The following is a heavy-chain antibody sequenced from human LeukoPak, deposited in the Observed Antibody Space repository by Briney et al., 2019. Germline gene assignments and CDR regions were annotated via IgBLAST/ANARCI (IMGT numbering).Heavy chain of an antibody. J-gene: IGHJ4*02. D-gene: IGHD6-19*01. V-gene: IGHV3-23*01. CDR1: GFTVSSNF. CDR3: ARSHSPRPGVPVAGYGGYFDS. CDR2: IGGSGGTT. Sequence: PGGSLRLSCAASGFTVSSNFMSWVRQAPGKGLEWVSSIGGSGGTTYYADSVQGRFTISRDNSKNTLYLQMNSLRAEDTAVYYCARSHSPRPGVPVAGYGGYFDSWGQGTLVTVSS.